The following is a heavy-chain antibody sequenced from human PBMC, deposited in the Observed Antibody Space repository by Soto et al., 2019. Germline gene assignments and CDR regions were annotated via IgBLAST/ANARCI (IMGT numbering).Heavy chain of an antibody. CDR2: VNAYNGNT. CDR1: GFTFSNHD. J-gene: IGHJ4*02. Sequence: ASVKVSCKGSGFTFSNHDINWVRQAPGQGLEWMGWVNAYNGNTNYAQKFQGRVTMTTDTSTSTAYMELRSLRSDDTAVYYCAREAVSGRTGFDYWGQGTLVTVSS. D-gene: IGHD6-19*01. CDR3: AREAVSGRTGFDY. V-gene: IGHV1-18*01.